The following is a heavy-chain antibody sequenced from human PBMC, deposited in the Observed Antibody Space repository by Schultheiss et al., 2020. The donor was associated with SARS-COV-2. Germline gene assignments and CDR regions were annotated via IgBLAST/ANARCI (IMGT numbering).Heavy chain of an antibody. J-gene: IGHJ4*02. D-gene: IGHD1-1*01. CDR1: GLTFPNAW. CDR3: TTGPGGPDY. V-gene: IGHV3-15*05. Sequence: GESLKISCAASGLTFPNAWMNWVRQAPGKGPEWLCRIKTKGDGETVDYAAPVKGRFIISRDDSKSTLYLQMNSLTVDDTGVYYCTTGPGGPDYWGRGTLVTVSS. CDR2: IKTKGDGETV.